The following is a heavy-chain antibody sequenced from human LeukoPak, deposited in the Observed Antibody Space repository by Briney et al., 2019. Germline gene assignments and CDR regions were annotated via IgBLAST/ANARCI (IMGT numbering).Heavy chain of an antibody. V-gene: IGHV3-23*01. J-gene: IGHJ4*02. CDR3: AKMYSSSWYYFDY. CDR2: ISGSGSST. D-gene: IGHD6-13*01. CDR1: GFTFSSYA. Sequence: GGSLRLSCAASGFTFSSYAMSWVRQAPGKGLEWVSTISGSGSSTYYADSVKGRFTISRDNSKNTLYLQMNSLRAEDTAVYYCAKMYSSSWYYFDYWGQGTLVTVSS.